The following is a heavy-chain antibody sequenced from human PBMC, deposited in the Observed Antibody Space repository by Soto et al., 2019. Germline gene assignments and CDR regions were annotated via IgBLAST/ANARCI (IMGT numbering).Heavy chain of an antibody. V-gene: IGHV1-69*01. CDR3: AREGLERRFSCFDP. CDR2: IIPIFGTA. D-gene: IGHD1-1*01. J-gene: IGHJ5*02. CDR1: GGTFSSYA. Sequence: QVQLVQSGAEVKKPGSSVKVSCKASGGTFSSYAISWVRQAPGQGLEWMGGIIPIFGTANYAQKFQGRVTITADESTSTAYMELSSLSSEDTAVYYCAREGLERRFSCFDPWGQGTLVTVSS.